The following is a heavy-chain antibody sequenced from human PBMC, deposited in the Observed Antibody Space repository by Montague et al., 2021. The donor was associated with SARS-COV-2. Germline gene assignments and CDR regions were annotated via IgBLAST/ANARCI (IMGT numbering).Heavy chain of an antibody. CDR3: AGLVWFGELSSENWFDP. V-gene: IGHV4-39*01. J-gene: IGHJ5*02. D-gene: IGHD3-10*01. CDR1: GGSISSSSNY. Sequence: SETLSLTCTVSGGSISSSSNYWGWIRQPPGKGLEWIGSIYYSGSTYYNSSLKSRVTISVDTPKNQFSLKLNSVTAADTAVYYCAGLVWFGELSSENWFDPWGQGTLVTVSS. CDR2: IYYSGST.